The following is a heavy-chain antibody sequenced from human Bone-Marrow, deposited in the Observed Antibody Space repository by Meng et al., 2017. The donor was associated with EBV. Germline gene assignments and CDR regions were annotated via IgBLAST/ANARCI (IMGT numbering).Heavy chain of an antibody. CDR3: ARHSGMQQLVPVDY. CDR2: IYYSGST. V-gene: IGHV4-39*01. J-gene: IGHJ4*02. CDR1: GGSISSSTYY. Sequence: QLQLQESGPGLVKPSESLSLTGPVSGGSISSSTYYWGWIRQPPGKGLEWIGSIYYSGSTYYNPSLKSRVTISVDTSKNQFSLKLSSVTAADTAVYYCARHSGMQQLVPVDYWGQGTLVTVSS. D-gene: IGHD6-13*01.